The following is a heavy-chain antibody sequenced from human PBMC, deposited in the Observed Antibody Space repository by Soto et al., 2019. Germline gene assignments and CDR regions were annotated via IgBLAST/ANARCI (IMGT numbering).Heavy chain of an antibody. Sequence: RSLTCTVSGGSVSSGSYYWSWIRQPPGKGLEWIGYIYYSGSTNYNPSLKSRVTISVDTSKNQFSLKLSSVTAADTAVYYCARAAAAGSYYGMDVWGQGTTVTVSS. CDR3: ARAAAAGSYYGMDV. J-gene: IGHJ6*02. V-gene: IGHV4-61*01. CDR1: GGSVSSGSYY. CDR2: IYYSGST. D-gene: IGHD6-13*01.